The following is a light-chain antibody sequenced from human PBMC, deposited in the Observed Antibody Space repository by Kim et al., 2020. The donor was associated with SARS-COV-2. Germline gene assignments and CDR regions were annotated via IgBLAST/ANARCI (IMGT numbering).Light chain of an antibody. V-gene: IGKV4-1*01. CDR1: QSVLYSSNDKHY. CDR3: QQFYSSPFT. Sequence: DIVMTQSPDSLDVSLGERATINCKSSQSVLYSSNDKHYLAWYQQKPGQPPKLLIYWASTRESGVPDRFSGSGSGTDFALTISSLQAEDVAVYYCQQFYSSPFTFGGGTKVDIK. CDR2: WAS. J-gene: IGKJ4*01.